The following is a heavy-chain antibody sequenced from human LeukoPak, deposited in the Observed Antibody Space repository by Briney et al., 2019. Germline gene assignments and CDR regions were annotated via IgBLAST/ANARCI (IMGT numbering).Heavy chain of an antibody. CDR3: ARDHSFYHSGRGFDP. V-gene: IGHV3-21*01. CDR2: ITSSSGYI. D-gene: IGHD3-10*01. CDR1: GFDFSAYS. Sequence: GGSLRLSCAASGFDFSAYSMNWVRQAPGKGLEWVSSITSSSGYIHYADSVTGRFTISRDNGKNSLYLQMNSLRAEDTAVYFWARDHSFYHSGRGFDPWGQGTLVTVSS. J-gene: IGHJ5*02.